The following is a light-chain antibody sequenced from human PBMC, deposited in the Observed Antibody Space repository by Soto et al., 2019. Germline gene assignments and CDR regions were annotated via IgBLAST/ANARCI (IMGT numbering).Light chain of an antibody. CDR2: KAS. Sequence: IQMTQSPSTLSASAGARVTITCRASQSISIWLAWYQQKPGKAPKILIYKASSLESGVPSRFSGSGSGTEFTLTISSLQPDDFATYYCQQYSTYTPRTFGQGTKVDIK. CDR1: QSISIW. J-gene: IGKJ1*01. CDR3: QQYSTYTPRT. V-gene: IGKV1-5*03.